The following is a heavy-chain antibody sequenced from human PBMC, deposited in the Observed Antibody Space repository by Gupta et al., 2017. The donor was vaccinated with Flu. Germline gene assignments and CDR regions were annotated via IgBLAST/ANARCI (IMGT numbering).Heavy chain of an antibody. V-gene: IGHV3-7*01. CDR1: GFSFTTYW. J-gene: IGHJ4*02. D-gene: IGHD1-1*01. CDR2: INQDGSEK. CDR3: ARGGYHYFAY. Sequence: EVQLVESGGGLVQPGGSLRLSCAASGFSFTTYWMSWVRQAPGRGLEWVATINQDGSEKYYVDSVRGRLTISRDNAKNSLYLQMNSLRADDTAVYYCARGGYHYFAYCGQGTLVTVSS.